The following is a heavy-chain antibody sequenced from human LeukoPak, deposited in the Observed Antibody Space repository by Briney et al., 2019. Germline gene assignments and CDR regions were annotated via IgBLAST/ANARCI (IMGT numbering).Heavy chain of an antibody. V-gene: IGHV4-39*01. CDR1: GGSISSSSYY. J-gene: IGHJ4*02. D-gene: IGHD2-2*01. CDR2: IYYSGST. Sequence: SETLSLTCTVSGGSISSSSYYWGWIRQPPGKGLEWIGSIYYSGSTYYNPSLKSRVTISVDTSKNQFSLKLSSVTAADTAVYYCARHRVGYCSSTSCHGFDYWGQGTLVTVSS. CDR3: ARHRVGYCSSTSCHGFDY.